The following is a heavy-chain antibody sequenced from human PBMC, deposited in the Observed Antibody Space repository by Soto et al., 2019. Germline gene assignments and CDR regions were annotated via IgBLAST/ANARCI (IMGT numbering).Heavy chain of an antibody. J-gene: IGHJ4*02. CDR3: AKGSGSSWFSS. Sequence: EVQLLESGGGLVQPGGSLRLSCAASGFTFSSYAMSWVRQAPGKGLEWVSAISVSGGSTYYADSVKGRFTISRDNSKNSLYLQMNSLRAEDTAVYYCAKGSGSSWFSSWGQGTLVTVSS. D-gene: IGHD6-13*01. V-gene: IGHV3-23*01. CDR2: ISVSGGST. CDR1: GFTFSSYA.